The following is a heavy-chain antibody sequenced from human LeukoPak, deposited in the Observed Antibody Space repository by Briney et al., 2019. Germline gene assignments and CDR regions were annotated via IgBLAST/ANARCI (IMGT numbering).Heavy chain of an antibody. CDR1: GFTLSIYA. J-gene: IGHJ4*02. D-gene: IGHD2-21*01. CDR3: ARSLLQKYFDY. V-gene: IGHV3-30*04. Sequence: PGGSLRLSCVASGFTLSIYAMHWVRQAPGKGLEWVAFMSYDGSNEYYADSVKGRFTISRDNSRNTLYLQMNSLRGEDTAVYYCARSLLQKYFDYWGQGTLVTVSS. CDR2: MSYDGSNE.